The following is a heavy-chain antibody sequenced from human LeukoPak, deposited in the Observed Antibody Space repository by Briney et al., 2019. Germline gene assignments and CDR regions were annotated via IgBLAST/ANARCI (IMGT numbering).Heavy chain of an antibody. V-gene: IGHV3-48*01. D-gene: IGHD3-10*01. J-gene: IGHJ4*02. CDR1: GFTFSSYS. CDR3: AREKGRGVISPYYDY. Sequence: GGSLRLSCAASGFTFSSYSMNWVRQAPGKGLEWVSYISSSSSTIYYADSVKGRFAISRDTSKNTLSLQMNSLRVEDTAVYYCAREKGRGVISPYYDYWGQGTWVTVSS. CDR2: ISSSSSTI.